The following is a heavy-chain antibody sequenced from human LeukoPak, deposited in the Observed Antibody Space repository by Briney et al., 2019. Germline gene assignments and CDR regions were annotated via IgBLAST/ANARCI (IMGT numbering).Heavy chain of an antibody. D-gene: IGHD5-12*01. CDR1: EFAFSTYN. J-gene: IGHJ5*02. Sequence: GGSLRLSCAASEFAFSTYNMNWVRQAPGKGLEWVSYIRSSSETFYADSVKGRFTISRDNARNSLYLQMNNLRGEDTAIYYCARDAGNSGYGCDLWGQGTLVTVSS. CDR2: IRSSSET. V-gene: IGHV3-48*01. CDR3: ARDAGNSGYGCDL.